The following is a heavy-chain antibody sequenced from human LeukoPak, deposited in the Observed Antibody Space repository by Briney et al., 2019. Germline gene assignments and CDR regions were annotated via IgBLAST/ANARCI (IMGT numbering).Heavy chain of an antibody. CDR2: IYYRGST. CDR3: ARLSPRYYDSSGYYFWVPFDY. D-gene: IGHD3-22*01. Sequence: PSETLSLTCTVSGGSISSYYWSWIRQPPGKGLEWIGYIYYRGSTNYNPSLKSRVTISVDTSKNQFSLKLSSVTAADTAVYYCARLSPRYYDSSGYYFWVPFDYWGQGTLVTVSS. J-gene: IGHJ4*02. V-gene: IGHV4-59*08. CDR1: GGSISSYY.